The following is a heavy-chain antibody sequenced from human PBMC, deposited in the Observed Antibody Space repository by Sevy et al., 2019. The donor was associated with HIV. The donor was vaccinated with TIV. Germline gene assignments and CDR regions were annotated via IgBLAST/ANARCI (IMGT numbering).Heavy chain of an antibody. CDR2: ISGSGGST. V-gene: IGHV3-23*01. Sequence: GGSLRLSCAASGSTFSSYAMSWVRQAPGKGLEWVSAISGSGGSTYYADSVKGRFTISRDNSKNTLYLQMNSLRAEDKAVYYCAKKRGDSSGYYLPDPFDYWGQGTLVTVSS. J-gene: IGHJ4*02. CDR3: AKKRGDSSGYYLPDPFDY. D-gene: IGHD3-22*01. CDR1: GSTFSSYA.